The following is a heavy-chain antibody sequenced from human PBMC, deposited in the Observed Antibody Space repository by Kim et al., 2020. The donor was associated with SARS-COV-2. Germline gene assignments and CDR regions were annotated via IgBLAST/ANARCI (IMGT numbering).Heavy chain of an antibody. CDR1: GGAISSYY. Sequence: SETLSLTCTVSGGAISSYYWSWIRQPPGKGLEWIGYIYYSGSTNYNASLKSRVTISVDTSKNQFSLKLSSVTAAYTAVYYCARIPLPAYGSVSYHYYYYYGMDACGQGTPVTVSS. J-gene: IGHJ6*02. D-gene: IGHD3-10*01. V-gene: IGHV4-59*01. CDR2: IYYSGST. CDR3: ARIPLPAYGSVSYHYYYYYGMDA.